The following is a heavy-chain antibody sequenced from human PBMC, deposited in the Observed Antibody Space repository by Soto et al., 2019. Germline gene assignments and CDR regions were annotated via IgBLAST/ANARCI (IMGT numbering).Heavy chain of an antibody. Sequence: GGSLRLSCAASGFTVSSNYMSWVRQAPGKGLEWVSVIYSGGSTYYADSVKGRFTISRDNSKNTLYLQMNSLRAEDTAVYYCARDGWGDYVGYWGQGTLVTVSS. CDR3: ARDGWGDYVGY. CDR1: GFTVSSNY. CDR2: IYSGGST. D-gene: IGHD6-19*01. V-gene: IGHV3-66*01. J-gene: IGHJ4*02.